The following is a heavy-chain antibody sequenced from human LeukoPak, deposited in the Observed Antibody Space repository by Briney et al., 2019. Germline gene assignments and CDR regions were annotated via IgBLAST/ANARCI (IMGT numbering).Heavy chain of an antibody. J-gene: IGHJ4*02. CDR1: GFTFCSYA. V-gene: IGHV3-30-3*01. CDR3: ARGAREARGYSYGSPFDY. Sequence: PGRSLRLSCAASGFTFCSYAMHWVRQAPGKGLEWVAVISYDGSNKYYADSVKGRFTISRDNSKNTLYLQMNSLRAEDTAVYYCARGAREARGYSYGSPFDYWGQGTLVTVSS. CDR2: ISYDGSNK. D-gene: IGHD5-18*01.